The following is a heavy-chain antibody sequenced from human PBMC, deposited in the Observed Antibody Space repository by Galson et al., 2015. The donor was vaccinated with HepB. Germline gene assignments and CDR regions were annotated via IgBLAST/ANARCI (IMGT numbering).Heavy chain of an antibody. D-gene: IGHD2-15*01. CDR1: GYTFSTYP. Sequence: SVKVSCKASGYTFSTYPITWVRQAPGQGLEWMGWISPYNRDTNYARKFQGRVTMTTDTFTSTAYMELRSLRSNDTAFYYCARGALVVAVGATQNNWFDPWGRGTLVTVSS. V-gene: IGHV1-18*01. CDR3: ARGALVVAVGATQNNWFDP. J-gene: IGHJ5*02. CDR2: ISPYNRDT.